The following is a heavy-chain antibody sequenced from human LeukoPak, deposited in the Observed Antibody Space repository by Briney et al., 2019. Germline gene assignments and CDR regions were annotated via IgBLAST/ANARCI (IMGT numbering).Heavy chain of an antibody. D-gene: IGHD6-13*01. CDR2: IYYSGST. Sequence: NSSETLSLTCTVSGGSISSSIYYWGWIRQPPVKGLECIGSIYYSGSTYYNPSLKSRVTISVDMSKNQFSLKLSSVTAAETAVYYCARDSQQQLVNWFDPWGQGTLVTVSS. V-gene: IGHV4-39*07. J-gene: IGHJ5*02. CDR3: ARDSQQQLVNWFDP. CDR1: GGSISSSIYY.